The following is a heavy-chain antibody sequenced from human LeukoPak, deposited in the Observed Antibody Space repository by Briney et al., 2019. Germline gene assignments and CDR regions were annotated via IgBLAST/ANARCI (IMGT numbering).Heavy chain of an antibody. D-gene: IGHD3-3*01. J-gene: IGHJ6*03. CDR3: AREAHDFWSGYPYYYYYYMDV. Sequence: SETLSLTCTVSGGSISSGDYYWSWIRQPPGKGLEWIGYIYDSGSTYYNSSLKSRVTISVHTSKNQFSLKLSSVTAADTAVYYCAREAHDFWSGYPYYYYYYMDVWGKGTTVTVSS. CDR1: GGSISSGDYY. CDR2: IYDSGST. V-gene: IGHV4-30-4*08.